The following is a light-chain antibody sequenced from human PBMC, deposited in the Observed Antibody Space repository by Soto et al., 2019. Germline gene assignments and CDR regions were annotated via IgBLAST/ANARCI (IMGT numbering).Light chain of an antibody. V-gene: IGLV2-14*01. CDR3: SSYTTSNTLV. J-gene: IGLJ2*01. CDR2: DVT. CDR1: SSDVGGYNF. Sequence: QSALIQPASVSGSPGQSITISCTGTSSDVGGYNFVSWYQRHPGKAPKLMIYDVTNRPSGVSNRFSGYKSGNTASLTISGLQAEDEADYYCSSYTTSNTLVFGGGTKLTVL.